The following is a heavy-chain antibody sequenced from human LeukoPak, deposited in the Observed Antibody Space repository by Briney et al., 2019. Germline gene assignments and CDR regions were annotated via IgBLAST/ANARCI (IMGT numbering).Heavy chain of an antibody. D-gene: IGHD3-3*01. Sequence: SETLSLTCTVSGGSISSYYWSWIRQPPGKGLEWIGYIYYSGSTNYNPSLKSRVTISVDTSKNQFSLKLSSVTAADTAVYYCARAEFWSGPPDYWGQGTLFTVSS. CDR2: IYYSGST. CDR1: GGSISSYY. V-gene: IGHV4-59*01. CDR3: ARAEFWSGPPDY. J-gene: IGHJ4*02.